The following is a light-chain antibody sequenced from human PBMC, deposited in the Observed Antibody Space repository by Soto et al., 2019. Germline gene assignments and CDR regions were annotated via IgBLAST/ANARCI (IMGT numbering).Light chain of an antibody. CDR3: HQYNSYTWT. V-gene: IGKV1-9*01. CDR1: QVISSY. Sequence: DIQMTQAPSFLSASAGDRFTITFRASQVISSYLAWYQQKPGRAPKLLIYAASTLQSGVPSRFSASGSGTEFTLTISGLQPDDFATYYCHQYNSYTWTFGQGTKVDIK. J-gene: IGKJ1*01. CDR2: AAS.